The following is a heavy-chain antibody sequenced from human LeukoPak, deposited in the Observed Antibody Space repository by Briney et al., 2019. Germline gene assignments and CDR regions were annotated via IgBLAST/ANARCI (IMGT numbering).Heavy chain of an antibody. D-gene: IGHD3-22*01. V-gene: IGHV3-23*01. CDR3: AKLNYYDSSGYYTGRGHFDY. CDR2: ISGSGGST. Sequence: PGGSLRRSCEASGLTFSSYAMSWVRQAPGKGLEWVSAISGSGGSTYYADSVKGRFTISRDNSKNTLYLQMNSLRAEDTAVYYCAKLNYYDSSGYYTGRGHFDYWGQGTLVTVSS. CDR1: GLTFSSYA. J-gene: IGHJ4*02.